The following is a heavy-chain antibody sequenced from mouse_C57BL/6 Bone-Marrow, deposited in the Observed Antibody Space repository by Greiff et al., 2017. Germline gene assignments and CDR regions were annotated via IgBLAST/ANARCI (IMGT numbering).Heavy chain of an antibody. Sequence: RVESGEGLVKPGGSLKLSCAASGFTFSSYAMSWVRQTPEKRLEWVAYISSGGDYIYYADTVKGRFTISRDNARNTLYLQMSSLKSEDTAMYYCTRDDGNYGPFAYWGQGTLVTVSA. D-gene: IGHD2-3*01. J-gene: IGHJ3*01. V-gene: IGHV5-9-1*02. CDR3: TRDDGNYGPFAY. CDR1: GFTFSSYA. CDR2: ISSGGDYI.